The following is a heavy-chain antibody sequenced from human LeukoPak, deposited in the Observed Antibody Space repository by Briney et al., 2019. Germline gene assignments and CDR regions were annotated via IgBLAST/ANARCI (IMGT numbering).Heavy chain of an antibody. J-gene: IGHJ3*02. D-gene: IGHD3-22*01. CDR1: GGTFSSYA. CDR2: IIPIFGTA. V-gene: IGHV1-69*13. CDR3: ARPSDYYDSSGYYLAGAFDI. Sequence: ASVKVSCKASGGTFSSYAISWVRQAPGQGLEWMGGIIPIFGTANYAQKFQGRVTITADESTSTAYMELSSLRSEDTAVYYRARPSDYYDSSGYYLAGAFDIWGQGIMVTASS.